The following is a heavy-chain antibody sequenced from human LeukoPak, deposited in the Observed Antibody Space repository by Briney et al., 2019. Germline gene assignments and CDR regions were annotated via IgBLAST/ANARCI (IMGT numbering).Heavy chain of an antibody. CDR1: GFTFSSYW. J-gene: IGHJ4*02. Sequence: RSGGSLRLSCAASGFTFSSYWMSWVRQAPGKGLEWVSGINWNGGSTVYADSVKGRFTISRDNAKNSLYLQMNSLRAEDTALYYCARAETTGIQLWLPVHYWGQGTLVTVSS. CDR2: INWNGGST. CDR3: ARAETTGIQLWLPVHY. D-gene: IGHD5-18*01. V-gene: IGHV3-20*04.